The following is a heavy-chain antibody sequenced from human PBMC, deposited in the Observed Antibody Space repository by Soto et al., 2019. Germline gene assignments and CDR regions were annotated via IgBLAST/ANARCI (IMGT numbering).Heavy chain of an antibody. CDR2: ISGSGGGT. D-gene: IGHD3-22*01. Sequence: GGSLRLSCAASGFTFSRYAMSWVRQAPGKGLEWVSAISGSGGGTYYADSVRGRFTISRDNSKNTLYLQMNSLRAEDTAVYYCAKGPTYYYDSSGYFDYWGRGTLVTVSS. CDR3: AKGPTYYYDSSGYFDY. CDR1: GFTFSRYA. V-gene: IGHV3-23*01. J-gene: IGHJ4*02.